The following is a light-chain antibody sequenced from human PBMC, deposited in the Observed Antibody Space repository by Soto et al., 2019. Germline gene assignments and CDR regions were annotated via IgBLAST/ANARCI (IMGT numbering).Light chain of an antibody. V-gene: IGLV2-14*01. J-gene: IGLJ1*01. Sequence: QSVLTQPASVSGSPGQSIAISCTGTSSDVGGYDYVSWYQQHPGKAPKLMIYGVSNRPSGVSNRFSGSKSDNTASLTISGFQVEDEADYYCSSYTSSSTYVFGPGTKVPVL. CDR1: SSDVGGYDY. CDR2: GVS. CDR3: SSYTSSSTYV.